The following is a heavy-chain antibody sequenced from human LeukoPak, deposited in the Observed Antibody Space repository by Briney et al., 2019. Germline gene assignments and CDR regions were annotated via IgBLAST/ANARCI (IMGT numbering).Heavy chain of an antibody. V-gene: IGHV4-34*01. J-gene: IGHJ5*02. CDR3: VRGLRFLEWLLYSWFDP. D-gene: IGHD3-3*01. CDR1: GGSFSGYY. Sequence: SETLSLTCAVYGGSFSGYYWSWIRQPPGKGLEWIGEINHSGSTNYNPSLKSRVTISVDTSKNQFSLKLSSVTAADTAVYYCVRGLRFLEWLLYSWFDPWGQGTLVTVSS. CDR2: INHSGST.